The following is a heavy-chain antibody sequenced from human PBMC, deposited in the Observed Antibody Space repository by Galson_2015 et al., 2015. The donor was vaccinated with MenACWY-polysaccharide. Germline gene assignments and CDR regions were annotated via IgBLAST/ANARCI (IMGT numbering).Heavy chain of an antibody. CDR2: ISAYNGDL. CDR3: ARIASGRGRPGEVVITNYSDY. CDR1: GYTFTTYG. Sequence: SVKVSCKASGYTFTTYGISWVRQAPGQGLEWLGWISAYNGDLNYAQKLEDRVTMTTDSSTSTAYMELRSLRSDDTAVYYCARIASGRGRPGEVVITNYSDYWGQGTLVTVSS. D-gene: IGHD3-22*01. J-gene: IGHJ4*02. V-gene: IGHV1-18*01.